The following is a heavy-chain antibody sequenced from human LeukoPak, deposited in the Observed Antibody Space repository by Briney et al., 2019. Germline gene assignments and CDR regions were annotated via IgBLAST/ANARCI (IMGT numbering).Heavy chain of an antibody. J-gene: IGHJ4*02. CDR1: GYTFTCYY. D-gene: IGHD3-22*01. CDR3: ARDNYDSSGGYDY. CDR2: INPNSGGT. Sequence: ASVKVSCKASGYTFTCYYMHWVRQAPGQGLERMGWINPNSGGTNYAQKFQGRVTMTRDTSISTAYMELSRLRSDDTAVYYCARDNYDSSGGYDYWGQGTLVTVSS. V-gene: IGHV1-2*02.